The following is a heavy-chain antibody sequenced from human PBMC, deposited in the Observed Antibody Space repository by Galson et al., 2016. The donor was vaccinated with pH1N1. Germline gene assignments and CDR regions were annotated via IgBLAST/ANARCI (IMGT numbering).Heavy chain of an antibody. J-gene: IGHJ5*02. CDR3: ARGAGVPFRGNWFAP. D-gene: IGHD3-10*01. V-gene: IGHV4-31*02. Sequence: WVRQVPGKGLEWIGYIYYSGSTFYNPSLKSRVSISVDTSKNQFSLKLNSLTPADAAIYFCARGAGVPFRGNWFAPWGRGTLVTVSS. CDR2: IYYSGST.